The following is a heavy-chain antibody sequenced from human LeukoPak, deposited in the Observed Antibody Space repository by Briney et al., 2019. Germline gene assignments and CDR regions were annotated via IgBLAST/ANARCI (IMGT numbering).Heavy chain of an antibody. CDR2: IYYSGSP. D-gene: IGHD4-17*01. V-gene: IGHV4-59*01. CDR3: TRTSASTAIDY. CDR1: GGSISNYY. Sequence: PSETLSLTCTVSGGSISNYYWSWIRRPPGKRLEWIGYIYYSGSPNYSPSLKSRVTMSLDTSRNQFSLKLSSVTAADTAVYYCTRTSASTAIDYWGPGTLVTVSS. J-gene: IGHJ4*02.